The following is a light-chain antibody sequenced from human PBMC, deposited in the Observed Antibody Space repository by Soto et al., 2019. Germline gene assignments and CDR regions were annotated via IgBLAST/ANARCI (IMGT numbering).Light chain of an antibody. CDR3: QQDNSWPRT. CDR2: SAS. J-gene: IGKJ3*01. Sequence: EIVMTQSPATLSVSPGERATLSCRASHSVSSDVAWYQQKPGQAPRLLIHSASTRATGISARFSGSGSGTEFTRSISSLQSEDFAVYYCQQDNSWPRTFGPGTTVDF. V-gene: IGKV3-15*01. CDR1: HSVSSD.